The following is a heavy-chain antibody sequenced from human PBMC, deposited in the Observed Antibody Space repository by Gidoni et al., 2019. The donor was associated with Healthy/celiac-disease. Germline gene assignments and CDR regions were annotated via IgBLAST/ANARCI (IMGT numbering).Heavy chain of an antibody. CDR3: AFHTAMVSDAFDI. J-gene: IGHJ3*02. V-gene: IGHV4-39*01. CDR1: RCTIRRSSYY. D-gene: IGHD5-18*01. CDR2: IYDSWST. Sequence: QPHLQESGPGLVTPSATLSRTCTVSRCTIRRSSYYWGWIRQPPGTGLEWIGRIYDSWSTYDNPSLKRRVTISVDTSKSQFSLKLSSVIAADTAVYYCAFHTAMVSDAFDIWGQGTMVTVSS.